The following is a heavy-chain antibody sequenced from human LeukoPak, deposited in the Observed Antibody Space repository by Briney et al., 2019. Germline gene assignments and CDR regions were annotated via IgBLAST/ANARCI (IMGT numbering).Heavy chain of an antibody. J-gene: IGHJ4*02. CDR3: ARGIQLWLPPDY. CDR2: IIPIFGTA. Sequence: ASVKVSCKASGCTFSSYAISWVRQAPGQGLEWMGGIIPIFGTANYAQKFQGRVTITADESTSTAYMELSSLRSEDTAVYYCARGIQLWLPPDYWGQGTLVTVSS. D-gene: IGHD5-18*01. V-gene: IGHV1-69*13. CDR1: GCTFSSYA.